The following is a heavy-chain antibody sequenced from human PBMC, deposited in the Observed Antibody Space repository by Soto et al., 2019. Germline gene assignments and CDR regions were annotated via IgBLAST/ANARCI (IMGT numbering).Heavy chain of an antibody. CDR2: IIPIFGTA. Sequence: SVKVSCKASGGTFSSYAISWVRQSPGQGLEWMGGIIPIFGTANYAQKFQGRVTITADESTSTAYMELSSLRPEDTAVYYCASQYYYDSSGYPGVADYWGQGTLVTVSS. D-gene: IGHD3-22*01. V-gene: IGHV1-69*13. J-gene: IGHJ4*02. CDR3: ASQYYYDSSGYPGVADY. CDR1: GGTFSSYA.